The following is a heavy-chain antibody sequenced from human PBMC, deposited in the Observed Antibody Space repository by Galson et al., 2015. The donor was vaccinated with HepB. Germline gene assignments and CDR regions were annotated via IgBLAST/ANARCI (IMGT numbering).Heavy chain of an antibody. Sequence: QSGAEVKKPGESLRISCKGSGYSFTSYWISWVRQMPGKGLEWMGRIDPSDSYTNYSPSFQGHVTISADKSISTAYLQWSSLKASDTAMYYCATTYGDSQGYYGMDVWGQGTTVTVSS. V-gene: IGHV5-10-1*01. D-gene: IGHD4-17*01. CDR1: GYSFTSYW. CDR3: ATTYGDSQGYYGMDV. J-gene: IGHJ6*02. CDR2: IDPSDSYT.